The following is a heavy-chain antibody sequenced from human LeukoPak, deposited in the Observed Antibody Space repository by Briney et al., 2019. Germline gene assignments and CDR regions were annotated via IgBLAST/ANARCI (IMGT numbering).Heavy chain of an antibody. D-gene: IGHD6-13*01. CDR2: IYSGGTT. J-gene: IGHJ5*02. CDR3: ARDPLAAAGTKNWFDP. Sequence: GGSLRLSCAASGFTFSNAWMTWVRQAPGKGLEWVSVIYSGGTTYYADSVKGRFTISRDNSQNTLYLQMDSLRAEDTAVYYCARDPLAAAGTKNWFDPWGQGTLVTVSS. CDR1: GFTFSNAW. V-gene: IGHV3-66*01.